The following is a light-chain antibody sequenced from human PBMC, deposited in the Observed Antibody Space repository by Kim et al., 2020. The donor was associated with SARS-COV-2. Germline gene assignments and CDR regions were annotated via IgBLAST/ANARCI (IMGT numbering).Light chain of an antibody. CDR2: GAS. CDR1: QSVSSN. J-gene: IGKJ4*01. V-gene: IGKV3-15*01. CDR3: QQYNNGPLT. Sequence: EIVMTQSPATLSVFPGERATLSCRASQSVSSNLAWYQQKPGQAPRLLIYGASTRATGIPARFSGSGSGTEFTLTISSLQSEDFAVYYCQQYNNGPLTFGGGTKVDIK.